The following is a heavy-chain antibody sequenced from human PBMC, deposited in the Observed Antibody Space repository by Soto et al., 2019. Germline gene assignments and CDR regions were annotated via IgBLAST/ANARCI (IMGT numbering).Heavy chain of an antibody. CDR3: ARLEGLATISYYFDF. V-gene: IGHV4-39*01. Sequence: QLQESGPGLVKPSETLSLTCSVSGDSINSDKYYWGWIRQPPGKGLEWIGSIYYRGNTYYNPFLQTHVTISLDKSKSQFSLRLNSVTAADSAVYFCARLEGLATISYYFDFWGQGAQVTVSS. CDR1: GDSINSDKYY. D-gene: IGHD3-9*01. J-gene: IGHJ4*02. CDR2: IYYRGNT.